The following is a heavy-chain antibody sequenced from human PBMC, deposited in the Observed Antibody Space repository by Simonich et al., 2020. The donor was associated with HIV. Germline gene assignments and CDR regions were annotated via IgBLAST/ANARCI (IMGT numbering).Heavy chain of an antibody. V-gene: IGHV4-34*01. CDR3: AAGTGLLRFLEWDGTYMDV. J-gene: IGHJ6*03. D-gene: IGHD3-3*01. CDR1: GGPFSGYY. Sequence: QVQLQQWGAGLLKPSETLSLTCAVYGGPFSGYYWTWIAHPPGKGLGWVGEINHSGKTKYNGSLKSRVTISADTSKNQFSLKLSSVTAADTAVYYCAAGTGLLRFLEWDGTYMDVWGKGTTVTVSS. CDR2: INHSGKT.